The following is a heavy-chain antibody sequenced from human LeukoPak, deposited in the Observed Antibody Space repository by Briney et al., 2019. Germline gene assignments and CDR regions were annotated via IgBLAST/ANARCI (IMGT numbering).Heavy chain of an antibody. CDR2: ISGSGGST. Sequence: GGSLRLSCAASGFTFSSYAMSWVRQAPGKGLEWVSDISGSGGSTYYADSVKGRFTISRDNSKNTLYLQMNSLRAEDTAVYYCAKEAGSGYSSGWYEFDYWGQGTLVTVSS. CDR1: GFTFSSYA. J-gene: IGHJ4*02. D-gene: IGHD6-19*01. CDR3: AKEAGSGYSSGWYEFDY. V-gene: IGHV3-23*01.